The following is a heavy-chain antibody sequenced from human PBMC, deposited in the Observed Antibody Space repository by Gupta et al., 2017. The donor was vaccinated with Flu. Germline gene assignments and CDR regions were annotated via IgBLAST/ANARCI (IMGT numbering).Heavy chain of an antibody. CDR1: GGSISDNTYY. Sequence: QLHLQESGPGLVKPSETLSLTCSVSGGSISDNTYYWGWIRQPPGKGLEWIGNIYYNGNTYYNPSLKSRVTISVDTSKNQFSLKLSSVTATDTAVYYCARHDWYGGSTSSKYYLDYWGQGTLVTVSS. D-gene: IGHD6-6*01. CDR2: IYYNGNT. CDR3: ARHDWYGGSTSSKYYLDY. V-gene: IGHV4-39*01. J-gene: IGHJ4*02.